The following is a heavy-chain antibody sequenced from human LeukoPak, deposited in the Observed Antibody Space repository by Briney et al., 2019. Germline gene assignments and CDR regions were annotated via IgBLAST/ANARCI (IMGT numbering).Heavy chain of an antibody. J-gene: IGHJ4*02. V-gene: IGHV3-23*01. D-gene: IGHD2-8*02. CDR2: IFPSGGEI. CDR3: ATYRQVLLPFES. Sequence: GGSLRLSCAASGFTFSNAWMSWVRQPPGKGLEWVSSIFPSGGEIHYADSVRGRFTISRDNSKSTLSLQMNSLRAEDTAIYYCATYRQVLLPFESWGQGTLVTVSS. CDR1: GFTFSNAW.